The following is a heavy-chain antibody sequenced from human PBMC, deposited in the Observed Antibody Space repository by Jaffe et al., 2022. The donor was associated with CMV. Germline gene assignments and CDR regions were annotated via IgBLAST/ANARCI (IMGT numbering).Heavy chain of an antibody. CDR3: ARDNRIVVLYVHPHDAFDI. J-gene: IGHJ3*02. CDR2: ISAYNGNT. Sequence: QVQLVQSGSEVKKPGASVRVSCKASGYTFTSYGFSWVRQAPGQGLEWMGWISAYNGNTIYAQKLQGRVTMTTDTSTRTAYMELRSLRSDDTAVYYCARDNRIVVLYVHPHDAFDIWGQGTMVTVSS. CDR1: GYTFTSYG. V-gene: IGHV1-18*01. D-gene: IGHD3-22*01.